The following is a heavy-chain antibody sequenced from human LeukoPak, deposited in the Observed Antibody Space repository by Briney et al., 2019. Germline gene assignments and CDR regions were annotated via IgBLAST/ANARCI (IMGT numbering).Heavy chain of an antibody. CDR3: ASAYSRSSGFYYYMDV. V-gene: IGHV4-59*01. CDR1: GGSISSYY. CDR2: IYYSGNT. Sequence: SETLSLTSTVSGGSISSYYWSWIRQPPGKGLEWIGYIYYSGNTNYNPSLKSRVTISVDTSKNQFSLKLTSVTAADTAVYYCASAYSRSSGFYYYMDVWGKGTTVTVSS. J-gene: IGHJ6*03. D-gene: IGHD6-6*01.